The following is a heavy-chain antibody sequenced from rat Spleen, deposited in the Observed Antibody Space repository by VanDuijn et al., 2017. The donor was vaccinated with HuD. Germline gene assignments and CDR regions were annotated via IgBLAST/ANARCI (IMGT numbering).Heavy chain of an antibody. CDR2: VWNDGDT. Sequence: QVQLKESGPGLVQPSQTLSLTCTVSGFSLTNYHVHWVRQPPGKGLEWMGVVWNDGDTSYYSTLKSRLSISRDTSNSQVFLKMNSLQTEDTATYYCARADWYYLDYWGQGVMVTVSS. V-gene: IGHV2-32*01. CDR3: ARADWYYLDY. D-gene: IGHD4-2*01. J-gene: IGHJ2*01. CDR1: GFSLTNYH.